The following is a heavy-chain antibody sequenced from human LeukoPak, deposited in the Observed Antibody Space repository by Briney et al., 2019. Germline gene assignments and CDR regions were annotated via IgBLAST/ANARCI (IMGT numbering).Heavy chain of an antibody. Sequence: PSETLSLTCTVSGGSISSYYWSWIRQPAGKGLEWIGRIYTSGSTNYNPSLKSRVTISVDTSKNQFSLKLASVTAADTAVYYCARLEEGYGSGRRENYYYYYVDVWGKGTTVTISS. D-gene: IGHD3-10*01. V-gene: IGHV4-4*07. CDR3: ARLEEGYGSGRRENYYYYYVDV. CDR1: GGSISSYY. CDR2: IYTSGST. J-gene: IGHJ6*03.